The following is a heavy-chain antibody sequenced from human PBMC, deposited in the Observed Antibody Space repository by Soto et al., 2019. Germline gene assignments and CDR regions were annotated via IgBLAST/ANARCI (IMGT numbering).Heavy chain of an antibody. J-gene: IGHJ4*02. CDR1: GDPITSYF. CDR3: ARTLSGFTYGSRQFYFDY. Sequence: SETLSLTCTVSGDPITSYFWSWIRQPAGKGLEWIGHMFPGGTTSHNTSLKSRVSMSIDTSKNQFSLTLTSVTAADTAVYYCARTLSGFTYGSRQFYFDYWGQGTLVTVSS. V-gene: IGHV4-4*07. D-gene: IGHD3-10*01. CDR2: MFPGGTT.